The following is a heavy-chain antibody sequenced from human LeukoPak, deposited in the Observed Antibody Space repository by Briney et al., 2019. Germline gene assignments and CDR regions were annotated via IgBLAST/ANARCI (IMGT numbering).Heavy chain of an antibody. CDR1: GGSINSGGYY. V-gene: IGHV4-31*03. J-gene: IGHJ4*02. Sequence: SETLSLTCTVSGGSINSGGYYWSWIRQHPGKGLEWIGYIYYSGSTYYNPSLKSRVTISIDTSKNQFSLKLSSVTAADTAVYYYASGSYGDYGYWDYWGQGTLVTVSS. CDR2: IYYSGST. CDR3: ASGSYGDYGYWDY. D-gene: IGHD4-17*01.